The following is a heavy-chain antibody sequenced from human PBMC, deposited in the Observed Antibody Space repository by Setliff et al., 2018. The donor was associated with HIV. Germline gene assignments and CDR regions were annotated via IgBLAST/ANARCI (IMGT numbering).Heavy chain of an antibody. CDR3: AKNFYSSPWSPLDY. CDR1: GFMFSSYG. D-gene: IGHD6-19*01. CDR2: IRYDESDK. Sequence: GGSLRLSCAASGFMFSSYGMHWVRQAPGKGLEWVTSIRYDESDKDYADSLKGRFTISRDNSKNTLFLQMNSLRTEDTAVYYCAKNFYSSPWSPLDYWGQGTLVTVSS. V-gene: IGHV3-30*02. J-gene: IGHJ4*02.